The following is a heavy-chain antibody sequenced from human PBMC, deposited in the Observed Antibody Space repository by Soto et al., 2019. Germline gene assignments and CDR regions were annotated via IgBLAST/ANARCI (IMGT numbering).Heavy chain of an antibody. CDR1: GGSISSRTFW. CDR3: ARHPRDDYNYGGSGIFDY. D-gene: IGHD4-4*01. V-gene: IGHV4-39*01. J-gene: IGHJ4*02. CDR2: MYYSGSS. Sequence: KPSETLSLTCSVSGGSISSRTFWWAWIRQPPGKGLEWIGDMYYSGSSYSSPSPKSRVTLSVDTSKNQLSLKLNSVTAADTAVYYCARHPRDDYNYGGSGIFDYWGQGTLVTVSS.